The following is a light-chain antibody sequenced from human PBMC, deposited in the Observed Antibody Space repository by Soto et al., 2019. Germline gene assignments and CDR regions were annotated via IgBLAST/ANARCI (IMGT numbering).Light chain of an antibody. V-gene: IGKV1-5*03. CDR2: KAS. CDR1: QSISSW. CDR3: QHYNSLYI. Sequence: DIQMTQSPSTLSASVGDRVTITCRASQSISSWLAWYQQKPGKAPKLLIYKASSLESGVPSRFSGSGSGTELTLTISSLQTEDFATQYCQHYNSLYIFGQGTKLEIK. J-gene: IGKJ2*01.